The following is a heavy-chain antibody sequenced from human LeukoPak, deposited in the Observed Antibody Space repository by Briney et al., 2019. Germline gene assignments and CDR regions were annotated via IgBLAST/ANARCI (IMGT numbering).Heavy chain of an antibody. CDR3: ARDQDAYSSGWYGVFDF. D-gene: IGHD6-19*01. CDR2: IKQDGSES. CDR1: GFTFSSYW. V-gene: IGHV3-7*05. Sequence: GGSLRLSCAASGFTFSSYWMSWVRQAPGKGLEWVANIKQDGSESKYVDSVKGRFTISRDNAKNTLYLQMNSLRAEDTALYYCARDQDAYSSGWYGVFDFWGQGSLVTVSS. J-gene: IGHJ4*02.